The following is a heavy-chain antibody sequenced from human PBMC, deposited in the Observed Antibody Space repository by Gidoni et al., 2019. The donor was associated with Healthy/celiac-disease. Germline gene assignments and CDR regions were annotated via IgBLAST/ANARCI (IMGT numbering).Heavy chain of an antibody. V-gene: IGHV1-69*01. Sequence: QVQMVQSGAEVKKPGSSVKVPCKSSGGTFSSYASSWCRQATGQGLGGRGGISPILCTANYEQKFRGRVTITAGESTNTAYMELSSLGSECTAVYYWARGHFWGQGTLVTVSA. CDR1: GGTFSSYA. CDR3: ARGHF. J-gene: IGHJ4*02. CDR2: ISPILCTA.